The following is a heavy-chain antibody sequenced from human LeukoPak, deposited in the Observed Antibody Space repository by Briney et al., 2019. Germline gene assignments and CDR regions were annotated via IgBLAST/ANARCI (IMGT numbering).Heavy chain of an antibody. CDR2: IYPGDSDT. V-gene: IGHV5-51*01. Sequence: HGESLKISCKGSGYHFTSYWIGWVRPMPGKGLEWMGIIYPGDSDTRYSPSFQGQVTISADKSISTAYLQWSSLKASDTAMYYCARQHRSIVGAPGYWGQGTLVTVSS. D-gene: IGHD1-26*01. J-gene: IGHJ4*02. CDR1: GYHFTSYW. CDR3: ARQHRSIVGAPGY.